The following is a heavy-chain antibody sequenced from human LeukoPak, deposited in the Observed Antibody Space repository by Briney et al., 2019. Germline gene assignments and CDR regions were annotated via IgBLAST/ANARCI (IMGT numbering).Heavy chain of an antibody. Sequence: GGSLRLSCTVSGFTVSSNSMSWVRQAPGKGLEWVSFIYSDNTHYSDSVKGRFTISRDNSKNTLYLQMNSLRAEDTAVYYCASQHYARFDPWGQGTLVTVSS. V-gene: IGHV3-53*01. D-gene: IGHD3-16*01. CDR2: IYSDNT. CDR1: GFTVSSNS. CDR3: ASQHYARFDP. J-gene: IGHJ5*02.